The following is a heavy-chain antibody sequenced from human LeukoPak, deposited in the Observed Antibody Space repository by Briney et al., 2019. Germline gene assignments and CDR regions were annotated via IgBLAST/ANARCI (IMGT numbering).Heavy chain of an antibody. CDR1: GYSFSTYW. CDR2: IYPGDSDT. CDR3: AIFDFLFGEIDNWFDP. V-gene: IGHV5-51*01. Sequence: GESLKISCKGSGYSFSTYWIGWVRQMPGQGLEWMGIIYPGDSDTTYSPSFQGQVTISADKSISTAYLQWSSLKASDTAMYYCAIFDFLFGEIDNWFDPWGQGTLVTVSS. D-gene: IGHD3-3*01. J-gene: IGHJ5*02.